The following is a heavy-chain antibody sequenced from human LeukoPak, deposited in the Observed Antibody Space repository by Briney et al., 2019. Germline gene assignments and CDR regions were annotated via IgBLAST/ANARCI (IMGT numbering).Heavy chain of an antibody. CDR1: GFTFSSYG. V-gene: IGHV3-30*18. Sequence: GGSLRLSCAASGFTFSSYGVHWVRQAPGKGLEWVAVISYDGSNKYYADSVKGRFTISRDNSKNTLYLQMNSLKAEDTAVYYCAKAGDCSGGSCYFDEYSFDYWGQGTLVTVS. CDR2: ISYDGSNK. D-gene: IGHD2-15*01. J-gene: IGHJ4*02. CDR3: AKAGDCSGGSCYFDEYSFDY.